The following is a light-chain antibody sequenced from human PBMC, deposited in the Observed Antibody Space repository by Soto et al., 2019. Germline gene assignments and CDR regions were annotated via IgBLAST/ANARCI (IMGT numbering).Light chain of an antibody. CDR1: SSDVGGYNY. CDR3: CSYAGSYTWV. Sequence: QSVLTQPRSVSGSPGQSVTISCTGTSSDVGGYNYVSWYRQHPGKAPKLMIYDVSKRPSVVPDRFSGSKSGNTASLTISGLQAEDEADYYCCSYAGSYTWVFVTGTKLTVL. CDR2: DVS. V-gene: IGLV2-11*01. J-gene: IGLJ1*01.